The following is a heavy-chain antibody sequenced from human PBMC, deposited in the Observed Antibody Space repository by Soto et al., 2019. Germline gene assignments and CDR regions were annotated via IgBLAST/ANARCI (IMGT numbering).Heavy chain of an antibody. CDR3: ARGTQLDYYGMDV. J-gene: IGHJ6*02. CDR2: IWYDGSNK. Sequence: GGSLRLSCAASGFTFSSYGMHWVRQAPGKGLEWVAVIWYDGSNKYYADSVKGRFTISRDNSKNTLYLQMNSLRAEDTAVYYCARGTQLDYYGMDVWGQGTTVTVSS. CDR1: GFTFSSYG. V-gene: IGHV3-33*01.